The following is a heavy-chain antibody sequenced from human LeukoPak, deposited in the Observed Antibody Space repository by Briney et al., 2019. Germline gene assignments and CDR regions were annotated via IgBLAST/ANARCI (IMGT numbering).Heavy chain of an antibody. V-gene: IGHV3-23*01. D-gene: IGHD7-27*01. Sequence: GGSLRLSCATSEFTLNYYAMSWVRQAPGKGLEWVSTISASGGNTYYSDSVKGRFTISRDNSKNTLYLQMNSLRAEDTAVYYCARENLNWGIDYWGQGTLVTVSS. CDR2: ISASGGNT. J-gene: IGHJ4*02. CDR3: ARENLNWGIDY. CDR1: EFTLNYYA.